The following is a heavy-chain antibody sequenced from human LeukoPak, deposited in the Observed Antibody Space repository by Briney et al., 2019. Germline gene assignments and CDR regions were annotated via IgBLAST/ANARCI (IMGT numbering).Heavy chain of an antibody. CDR1: GFTFSNYV. D-gene: IGHD3-22*01. J-gene: IGHJ4*02. Sequence: SGGSLRLSCAASGFTFSNYVMNWVRQAPGKGLEWVSVISGSGASTYSADSVKGRFTVSRDSSKNTLYLQMNSLRAEDTAVYYCAKDHPFDFYYDSSGYFLYWGQGTLVTVSS. CDR2: ISGSGAST. CDR3: AKDHPFDFYYDSSGYFLY. V-gene: IGHV3-23*01.